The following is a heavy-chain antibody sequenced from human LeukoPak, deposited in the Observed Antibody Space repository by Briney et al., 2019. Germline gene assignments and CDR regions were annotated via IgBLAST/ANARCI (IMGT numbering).Heavy chain of an antibody. J-gene: IGHJ4*02. Sequence: RTPQTLSLTCTVSGGSISSGAYYWSWIRQHPGKGLEWIGFIYNSGSTYYNPSLKSRVSISVDTSKNQFSLKLSSVTAADTAVYYCARHVGAWGSLDYWGQGTLVTVSS. CDR3: ARHVGAWGSLDY. V-gene: IGHV4-31*03. CDR2: IYNSGST. D-gene: IGHD7-27*01. CDR1: GGSISSGAYY.